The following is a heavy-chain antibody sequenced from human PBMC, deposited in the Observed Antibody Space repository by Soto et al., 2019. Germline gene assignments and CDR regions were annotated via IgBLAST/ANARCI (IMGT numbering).Heavy chain of an antibody. D-gene: IGHD4-17*01. J-gene: IGHJ4*02. CDR3: ERVGGDHFGDSGGFEY. Sequence: PSSTXSLTGTFSVYSIIDYFCTWIRHPPGKGLEWIGYIYYSGRTNYNPSLKSRVYISVDTSKKHFSLQLRSVTAADTAVYYCERVGGDHFGDSGGFEYWGQGTLV. CDR2: IYYSGRT. CDR1: VYSIIDYF. V-gene: IGHV4-59*01.